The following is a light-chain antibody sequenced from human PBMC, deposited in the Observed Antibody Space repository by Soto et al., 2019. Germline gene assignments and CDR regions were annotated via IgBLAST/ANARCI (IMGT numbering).Light chain of an antibody. CDR3: QHYDSSPWT. CDR1: QSVSSSY. CDR2: GAS. Sequence: EIVLTQSPGTLSLSPGERATLSCRASQSVSSSYLAWYQQKPGQAPRLLISGASSRATGIPDRFSGSGSGTDFTLTISRLEPEDFAVYYCQHYDSSPWTFGQGTKVEIK. V-gene: IGKV3-20*01. J-gene: IGKJ1*01.